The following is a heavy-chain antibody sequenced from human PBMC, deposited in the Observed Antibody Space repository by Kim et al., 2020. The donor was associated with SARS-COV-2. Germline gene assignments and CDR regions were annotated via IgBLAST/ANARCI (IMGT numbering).Heavy chain of an antibody. D-gene: IGHD6-19*01. J-gene: IGHJ2*01. V-gene: IGHV3-53*01. Sequence: DSVKARFNVSRDTSKHTLYLQMNSLRAEDTAVYYCARGDGSGWYLEYFDLWGRGTLVSVSS. CDR3: ARGDGSGWYLEYFDL.